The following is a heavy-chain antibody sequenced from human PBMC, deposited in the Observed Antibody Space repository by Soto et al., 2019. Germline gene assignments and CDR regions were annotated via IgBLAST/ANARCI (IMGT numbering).Heavy chain of an antibody. D-gene: IGHD2-8*01. CDR1: RFSFSSYE. Sequence: GGSLRLSCVASRFSFSSYEMSWVRQAAGKGLEWVSRVSLTGDRTNYAGSVKGRFTVSRDNFKNTLYLEMDSLRPEDTAIYYCARGGGYCTPTSCAIDSWGRGTPVTVS. J-gene: IGHJ4*02. CDR2: VSLTGDRT. CDR3: ARGGGYCTPTSCAIDS. V-gene: IGHV3-23*01.